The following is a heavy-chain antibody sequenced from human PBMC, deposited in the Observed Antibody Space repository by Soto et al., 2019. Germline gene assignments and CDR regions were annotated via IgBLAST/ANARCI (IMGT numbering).Heavy chain of an antibody. CDR3: ARDEAGYYHDAFDI. D-gene: IGHD3-9*01. CDR2: IYYSGST. Sequence: SETLSLTCTVSGGSISSSSYYWGWIRQPPGKGLEWIGSIYYSGSTYYNPSLKSRVTISVDTSKNQFSLKLSSATAADTGVYYCARDEAGYYHDAFDIWGQGTMVTVSS. V-gene: IGHV4-39*07. J-gene: IGHJ3*02. CDR1: GGSISSSSYY.